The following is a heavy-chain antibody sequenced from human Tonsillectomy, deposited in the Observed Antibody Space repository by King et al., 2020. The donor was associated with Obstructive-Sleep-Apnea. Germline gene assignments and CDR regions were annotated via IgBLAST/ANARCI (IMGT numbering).Heavy chain of an antibody. Sequence: VQLVESGGDVVQPGRSVRLSCAASAFSFSSRAMHWVRQAPGKGLEWLSFISSDGTTKYYADSVRGRLTISRDNSNNTLYLQMSSLGPGDTAVYYCARDSYLGYCNENSCYDIDYWGQGTLVTVSS. CDR1: AFSFSSRA. CDR2: ISSDGTTK. CDR3: ARDSYLGYCNENSCYDIDY. J-gene: IGHJ4*02. D-gene: IGHD5-12*01. V-gene: IGHV3-30*04.